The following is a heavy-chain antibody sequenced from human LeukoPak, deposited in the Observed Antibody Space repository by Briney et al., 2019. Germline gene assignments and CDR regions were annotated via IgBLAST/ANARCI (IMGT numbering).Heavy chain of an antibody. J-gene: IGHJ3*02. CDR1: GGSISSYY. V-gene: IGHV4-59*12. CDR3: ARVLFWGDSRAFDI. D-gene: IGHD3-3*01. Sequence: SETLSLTCTVSGGSISSYYWSWIRQPPGKGLEWIGYIYYSGSTNYNPSLKSRVTISVDTSKNQFSLKLSSVTAADTAVYYCARVLFWGDSRAFDIWGQGTMVTVSS. CDR2: IYYSGST.